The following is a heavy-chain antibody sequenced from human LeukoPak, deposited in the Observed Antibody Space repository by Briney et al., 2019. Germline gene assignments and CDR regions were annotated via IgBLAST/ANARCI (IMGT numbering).Heavy chain of an antibody. CDR2: TDYSGTT. Sequence: SETMSPTCAVSSRSTSSVSYYWGWIRHPPGRGLEWIGRTDYSGTTYYNPSLKRPFTVTVDTSKSQSSMKLSSVTAADTAVYYCARHSGQCYGSGSYFDCWGQGTLVTVSS. D-gene: IGHD3-10*01. J-gene: IGHJ4*02. CDR1: SRSTSSVSYY. V-gene: IGHV4-39*01. CDR3: ARHSGQCYGSGSYFDC.